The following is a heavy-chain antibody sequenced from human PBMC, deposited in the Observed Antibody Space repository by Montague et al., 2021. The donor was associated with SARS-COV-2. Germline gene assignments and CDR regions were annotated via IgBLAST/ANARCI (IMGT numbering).Heavy chain of an antibody. CDR2: AYHNGRT. J-gene: IGHJ5*02. Sequence: SETLSLTCSVSGGSIGTNYWSWIRQHPGGGLEWIGYAYHNGRTNYNPSLRGRVTMSLDTSKNQFSLNVTSVTAADTAVYHCARSRFVVVPAAMSFGHSYFDPWGQGRLVTVSS. V-gene: IGHV4-59*01. CDR1: GGSIGTNY. CDR3: ARSRFVVVPAAMSFGHSYFDP. D-gene: IGHD2-2*01.